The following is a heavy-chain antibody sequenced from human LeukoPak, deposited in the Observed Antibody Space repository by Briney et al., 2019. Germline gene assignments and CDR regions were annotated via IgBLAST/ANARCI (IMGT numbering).Heavy chain of an antibody. CDR3: ARVTTNGYFEY. D-gene: IGHD1-1*01. CDR2: VKSDGSST. J-gene: IGHJ4*02. V-gene: IGHV3-74*01. Sequence: GGSLRLSCAASGFTFSSYAMHWVRQAPGKGLVWVSRVKSDGSSTSYADSVKGRFTISRDTAKNSLYLQMNSLRVEDTAVYFCARVTTNGYFEYWGQGSLVTVSP. CDR1: GFTFSSYA.